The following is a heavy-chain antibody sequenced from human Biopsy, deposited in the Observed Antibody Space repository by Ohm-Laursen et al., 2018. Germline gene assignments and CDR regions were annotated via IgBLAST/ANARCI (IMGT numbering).Heavy chain of an antibody. D-gene: IGHD6-19*01. CDR1: GFSFTGYY. Sequence: ASAKVSCKASGFSFTGYYIHWVRQAPGQGLEWMGWISPKSGGTNYAQKFQGNITMTKNTSMSTAYMEMSRLRSDDTAVYYCALQSVAQMKNFDYWGQGTLVTVSS. V-gene: IGHV1-2*02. J-gene: IGHJ4*02. CDR2: ISPKSGGT. CDR3: ALQSVAQMKNFDY.